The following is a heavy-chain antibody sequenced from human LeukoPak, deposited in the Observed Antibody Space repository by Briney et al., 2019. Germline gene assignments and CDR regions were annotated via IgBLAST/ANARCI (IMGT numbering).Heavy chain of an antibody. J-gene: IGHJ3*02. Sequence: GGSLRLSCAASGFTFSSYAMSWVRQAPGKGQEWVSAISGSGGSTYYADSVKGRFTISRDNSKNTLYLQMNSLRAEDTAVYYCAKHGLEQWLVPGAFPGAFDIWGQGTMVTVSS. CDR3: AKHGLEQWLVPGAFPGAFDI. V-gene: IGHV3-23*01. CDR1: GFTFSSYA. CDR2: ISGSGGST. D-gene: IGHD6-19*01.